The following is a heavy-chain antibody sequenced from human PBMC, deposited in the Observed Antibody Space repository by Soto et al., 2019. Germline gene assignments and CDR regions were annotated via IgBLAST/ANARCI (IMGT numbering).Heavy chain of an antibody. CDR3: VRTSLVVAAATREDY. Sequence: EVQLVESGGGLVQPGESLRLSCAASGFTFSSYWMHWVRQAPGKGLVWVSRINSDGSSTSYAGSVKGRVTISRDNAKNTLDLQMNSLRAEDTAVYYCVRTSLVVAAATREDYWGQGALGSVSS. D-gene: IGHD2-15*01. V-gene: IGHV3-74*01. CDR2: INSDGSST. J-gene: IGHJ4*02. CDR1: GFTFSSYW.